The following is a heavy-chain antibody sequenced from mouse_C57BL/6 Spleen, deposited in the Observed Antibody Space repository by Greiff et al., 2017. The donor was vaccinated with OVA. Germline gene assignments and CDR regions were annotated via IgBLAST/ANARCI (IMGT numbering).Heavy chain of an antibody. V-gene: IGHV5-17*01. CDR3: ARRYGSSHWYFDV. CDR1: GFTFSDYG. CDR2: ISSGSSTI. Sequence: EVHLVESGGGLVQPGGSLKLSCAASGFTFSDYGMHWVRQAPEKGLEWVAYISSGSSTIYYADTVKGRFTISRDNAKNTLFLQMTSLRSEDTAMYYCARRYGSSHWYFDVWGTGTTVTVSS. D-gene: IGHD1-1*01. J-gene: IGHJ1*03.